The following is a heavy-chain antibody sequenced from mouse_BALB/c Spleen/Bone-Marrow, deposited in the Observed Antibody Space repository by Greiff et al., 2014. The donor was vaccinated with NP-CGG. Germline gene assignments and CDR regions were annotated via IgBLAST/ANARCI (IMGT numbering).Heavy chain of an antibody. CDR1: GFNIKDTY. Sequence: EVQLQQSGAELVKPGASVKLPCTASGFNIKDTYMHWVKQRPEQGLEWIGRIDPANGNTKYDPKFQGKATITADTSSNTAYLQLSSLTSEDTAVYYCASYYDGSSSFAYWGQGTLVTVSA. V-gene: IGHV14-3*02. CDR2: IDPANGNT. D-gene: IGHD1-1*01. J-gene: IGHJ3*01. CDR3: ASYYDGSSSFAY.